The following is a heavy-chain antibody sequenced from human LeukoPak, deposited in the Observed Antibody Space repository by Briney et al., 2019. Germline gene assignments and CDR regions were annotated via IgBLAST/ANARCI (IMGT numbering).Heavy chain of an antibody. J-gene: IGHJ6*03. Sequence: ETLSLTCTVSGGSISSSSYYWGWIRQAPGKGLEWVSSISSSSSYIYYADSVKGRFTISRDNAKNSLYLQMNSLRAEDTAVYYCARQLVDYYYMDVWGKGTTVTVSS. CDR3: ARQLVDYYYMDV. D-gene: IGHD6-6*01. V-gene: IGHV3-21*01. CDR2: ISSSSSYI. CDR1: GGSISSSS.